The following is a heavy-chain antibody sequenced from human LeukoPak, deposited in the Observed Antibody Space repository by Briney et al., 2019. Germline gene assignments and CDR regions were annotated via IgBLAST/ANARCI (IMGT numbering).Heavy chain of an antibody. V-gene: IGHV3-7*04. CDR3: ARALGGKYWYLSS. CDR1: GFTFSTYW. D-gene: IGHD2-8*02. Sequence: GGSLRLSCAASGFTFSTYWMNWVRQAPGKGLEWVANIKEDGSEKNYVDSVKGRFTISRDNAKNSLYLQMNSLRAEDTAVYYCARALGGKYWYLSSWGQGTLVTVSS. J-gene: IGHJ5*02. CDR2: IKEDGSEK.